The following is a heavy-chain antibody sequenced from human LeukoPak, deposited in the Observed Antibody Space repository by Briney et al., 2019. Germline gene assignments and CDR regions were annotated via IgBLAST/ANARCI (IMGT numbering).Heavy chain of an antibody. Sequence: ATVKVSCEASGYTFTSYGISWVRQAPGQGLEWMGWISAYNGNTNYAQKLQGRVTMTTDTSTSTAYMELRSLRSDDTAVYYCARDLFGVTIFGVVIPPYYFDYWGQGTLVTVSS. D-gene: IGHD3-3*01. CDR1: GYTFTSYG. V-gene: IGHV1-18*01. J-gene: IGHJ4*02. CDR3: ARDLFGVTIFGVVIPPYYFDY. CDR2: ISAYNGNT.